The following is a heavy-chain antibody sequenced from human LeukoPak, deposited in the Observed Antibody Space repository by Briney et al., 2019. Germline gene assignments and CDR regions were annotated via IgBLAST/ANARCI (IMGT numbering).Heavy chain of an antibody. J-gene: IGHJ4*02. CDR2: INHSGST. CDR1: GGSFSGYY. V-gene: IGHV4-34*01. D-gene: IGHD3-9*01. Sequence: PSETLSLTCAVYGGSFSGYYWSWIRQPPGKGLEWIGEINHSGSTNYNPSLKSRVTISVDTSKNQFSLKLSSVTAADTAVYYCARHRTRRYFDWLPLYYFDYWGQGTLVTVSS. CDR3: ARHRTRRYFDWLPLYYFDY.